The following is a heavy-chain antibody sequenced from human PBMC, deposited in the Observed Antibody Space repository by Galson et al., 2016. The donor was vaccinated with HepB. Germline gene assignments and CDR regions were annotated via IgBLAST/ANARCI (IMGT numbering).Heavy chain of an antibody. CDR2: IYSSGST. CDR3: ARVVPPVRFGSEYYFDY. J-gene: IGHJ4*02. D-gene: IGHD1-26*01. Sequence: SETLSLTCNVSGASISSGVSYWSWIRQHPGKGLEWIGRIYSSGSTNYNPSLKSRVTMSVDTSKNQFSLKLSSVTAADTAVYYCARVVPPVRFGSEYYFDYWGQGTLVTVSS. CDR1: GASISSGVSY. V-gene: IGHV4-39*07.